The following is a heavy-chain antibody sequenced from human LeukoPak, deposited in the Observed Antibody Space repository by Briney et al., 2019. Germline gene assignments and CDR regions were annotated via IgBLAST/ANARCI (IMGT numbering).Heavy chain of an antibody. CDR1: GYTFTGYY. J-gene: IGHJ4*02. CDR3: ARWDDIVATTIDY. D-gene: IGHD5-12*01. V-gene: IGHV1-2*02. Sequence: ASVKVSCKTSGYTFTGYYMHWVRQAPGQGLEWMGWINPNSGGTNYAQKFQGRVTMTRDTSISTAYMELRSLRSDDTAVYYCARWDDIVATTIDYWGQGTLVTVSS. CDR2: INPNSGGT.